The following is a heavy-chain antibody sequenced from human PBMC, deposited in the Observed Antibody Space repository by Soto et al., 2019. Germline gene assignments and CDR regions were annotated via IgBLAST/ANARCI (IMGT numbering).Heavy chain of an antibody. V-gene: IGHV4-4*07. J-gene: IGHJ5*02. CDR1: GGSISEKY. CDR2: IFANGHT. D-gene: IGHD6-13*01. Sequence: SETLSLTCIVSGGSISEKYWNWVRQPPGKGLEWIGLIFANGHTDYNPSLKSRATMSVDASKNQFSLRLTSMTAADTAVYYCVASLAASGLNWLDPWGRGTLVTVSS. CDR3: VASLAASGLNWLDP.